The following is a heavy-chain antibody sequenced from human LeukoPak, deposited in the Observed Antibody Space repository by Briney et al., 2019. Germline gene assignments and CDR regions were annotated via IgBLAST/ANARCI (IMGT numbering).Heavy chain of an antibody. V-gene: IGHV4-4*07. CDR1: GGSISSYF. J-gene: IGHJ4*02. D-gene: IGHD3-22*01. Sequence: PSETLSLTCSVSGGSISSYFWSWIRQPAGKGLERIWRIYTSGTTNYNPSLKSRVTMSIDTSKNPFSLKLSSVTAADSAMYYCARGDYYDDFWGQGTLVTVSS. CDR3: ARGDYYDDF. CDR2: IYTSGTT.